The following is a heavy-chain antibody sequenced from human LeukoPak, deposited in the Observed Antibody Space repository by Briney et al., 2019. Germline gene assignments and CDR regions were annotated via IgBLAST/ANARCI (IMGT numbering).Heavy chain of an antibody. Sequence: GGSLRLSCAASGFTFSSYWMRWVRQAPGKGLEWLANIKQDGSEKYYVDSVKGRFTISRDNAKNSLYLQMNSLRAEDTAVYYCARASNRAYDMDVWGQGTTVTVSS. CDR1: GFTFSSYW. V-gene: IGHV3-7*01. CDR2: IKQDGSEK. D-gene: IGHD2/OR15-2a*01. J-gene: IGHJ6*02. CDR3: ARASNRAYDMDV.